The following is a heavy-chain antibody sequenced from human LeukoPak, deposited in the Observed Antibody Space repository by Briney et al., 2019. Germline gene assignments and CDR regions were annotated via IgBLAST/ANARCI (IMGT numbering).Heavy chain of an antibody. CDR3: ATRLEAIVLVHH. CDR1: GFTFRHCG. J-gene: IGHJ5*02. CDR2: ISSSGGST. D-gene: IGHD2-2*01. V-gene: IGHV3-23*01. Sequence: GGSLRLSCASSGFTFRHCGMSCVRHAPRGGLEWFSSISSSGGSTYYADSLIGRFTINTDNSKNAHYLRMSSLRADVTDVYYCATRLEAIVLVHHWGQGALVTVSS.